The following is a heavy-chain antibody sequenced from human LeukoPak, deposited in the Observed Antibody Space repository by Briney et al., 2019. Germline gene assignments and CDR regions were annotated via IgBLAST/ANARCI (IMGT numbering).Heavy chain of an antibody. CDR2: LSAYNGNT. Sequence: ASVKVSCKASGYTFTSYGISWVRQAPGQGLEWMGLLSAYNGNTNYAQKLQSRVTMTTDTSTSTAYLEMRSLRSDDTAVYYCARVESITIFGVVIGNWFDPWGRGTLVTVSS. CDR1: GYTFTSYG. J-gene: IGHJ5*02. CDR3: ARVESITIFGVVIGNWFDP. D-gene: IGHD3-3*01. V-gene: IGHV1-18*01.